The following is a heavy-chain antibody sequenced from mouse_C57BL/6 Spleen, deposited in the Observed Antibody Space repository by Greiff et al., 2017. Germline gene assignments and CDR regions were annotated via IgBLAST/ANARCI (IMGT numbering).Heavy chain of an antibody. Sequence: QVQLQQPGTELVKPGASVKLSCKASGYTFTSYWMHWVKQRPGQGLEWIGNINPSNGGTNYNEKFKSKATLTVDKSSSTAYMQLSSLTSEDSAVXYCARGAVISTVVASFGYWGKGTALTVSS. J-gene: IGHJ2*01. CDR3: ARGAVISTVVASFGY. D-gene: IGHD1-1*01. CDR2: INPSNGGT. CDR1: GYTFTSYW. V-gene: IGHV1-53*01.